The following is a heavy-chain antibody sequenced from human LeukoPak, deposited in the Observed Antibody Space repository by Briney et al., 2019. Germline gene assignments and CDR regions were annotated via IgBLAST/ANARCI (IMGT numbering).Heavy chain of an antibody. D-gene: IGHD3-3*01. CDR2: INPNSGGT. CDR3: ATNGPGYDFWSGYSRAPNWFDP. V-gene: IGHV1-2*02. CDR1: GYTFTGYY. J-gene: IGHJ5*02. Sequence: GASVKVSCKASGYTFTGYYMHWVRQAPGQGLEWMGWINPNSGGTNYAQKFQGRVTMTRDTSISTAYMELSSLRSEDTAVYYCATNGPGYDFWSGYSRAPNWFDPWGQGTLVTVSS.